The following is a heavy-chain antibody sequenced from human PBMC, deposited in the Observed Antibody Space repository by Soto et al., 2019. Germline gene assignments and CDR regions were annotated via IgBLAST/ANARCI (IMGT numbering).Heavy chain of an antibody. CDR2: INPSGGST. J-gene: IGHJ3*02. CDR3: ASLAVHSSGWPLTQRDAFDI. Sequence: GASVKVSCKASGYTFTSYYMHWVRQAPGQGLEWMGIINPSGGSTSYAQKFQGRVTMTRDTSTSTVYMELSSLRSEDTAVYYCASLAVHSSGWPLTQRDAFDIWGQGTRVTVSS. CDR1: GYTFTSYY. D-gene: IGHD6-19*01. V-gene: IGHV1-46*01.